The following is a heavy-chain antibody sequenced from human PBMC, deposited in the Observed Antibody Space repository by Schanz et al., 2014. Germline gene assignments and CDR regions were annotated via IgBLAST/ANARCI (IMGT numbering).Heavy chain of an antibody. CDR2: VGYDGINK. CDR3: AKDPHKDYGGKPQTFDI. V-gene: IGHV3-30*02. Sequence: VQLVESGGGLVQPGGSLRLSCAASGYIFTDFGLHWVRQAPGKGLEWVAYVGYDGINKYYEESVRGRFTISRDNSRNTLHLQMNGLRAEDTALYYCAKDPHKDYGGKPQTFDIWGQGTMVTVSS. J-gene: IGHJ3*02. CDR1: GYIFTDFG. D-gene: IGHD4-17*01.